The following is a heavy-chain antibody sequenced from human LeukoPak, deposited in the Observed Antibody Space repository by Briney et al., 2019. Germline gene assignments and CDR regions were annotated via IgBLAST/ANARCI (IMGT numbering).Heavy chain of an antibody. CDR2: ISSSGNTI. D-gene: IGHD3-22*01. CDR3: ARDRYDSSGYYSDFDY. CDR1: GFTFSDYY. Sequence: GGSLRLSCAASGFTFSDYYMSWIRQAPGKGLEWVSYISSSGNTIYYADSVKGRFTISRDNAKNSLYLQMNSLRAEDTAVYYCARDRYDSSGYYSDFDYWGQGTLVTVSS. J-gene: IGHJ4*02. V-gene: IGHV3-11*04.